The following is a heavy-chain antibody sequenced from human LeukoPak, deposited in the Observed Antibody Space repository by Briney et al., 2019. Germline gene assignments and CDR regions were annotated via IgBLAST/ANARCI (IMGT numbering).Heavy chain of an antibody. CDR3: ARYREIVVATYLGPGRPYYFDY. CDR2: IYYSGST. J-gene: IGHJ4*02. CDR1: GGSISSSSYY. Sequence: SETLSLTCTVSGGSISSSSYYWGWIRQPPGKGLEWIGSIYYSGSTYYNPSLKSRVTISVDTSKNQFSLKLSSVTAADTAVYYCARYREIVVATYLGPGRPYYFDYWGQGTLVTASS. D-gene: IGHD1-26*01. V-gene: IGHV4-39*07.